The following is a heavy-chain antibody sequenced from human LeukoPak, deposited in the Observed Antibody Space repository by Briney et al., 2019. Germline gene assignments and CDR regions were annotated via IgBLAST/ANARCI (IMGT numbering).Heavy chain of an antibody. Sequence: PGGSLRLSCAASGFTFSSFAMSWVRQAPGKGLEWVSSMSGSGGSTYYADSVKGRFTTSRDNSRNTLYLQMNSLRADDTAVYYCAKDHGVAVAGMYYWGQGTLVTVSS. V-gene: IGHV3-23*01. CDR3: AKDHGVAVAGMYY. D-gene: IGHD6-19*01. CDR1: GFTFSSFA. CDR2: MSGSGGST. J-gene: IGHJ4*02.